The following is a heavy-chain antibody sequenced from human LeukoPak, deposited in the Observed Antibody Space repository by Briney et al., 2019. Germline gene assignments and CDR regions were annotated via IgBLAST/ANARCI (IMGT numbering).Heavy chain of an antibody. CDR1: GGSISSYY. D-gene: IGHD1-26*01. CDR3: ARQGIVGATTGEYYFDY. Sequence: SETLSLTCTVSGGSISSYYWSWIRQPAGKGLEWIGRIYTSGSTNYNPSLKSRVTISVDTSKNQFSLKLSSVTAADTAVYYCARQGIVGATTGEYYFDYWGQGTLVTVSS. CDR2: IYTSGST. J-gene: IGHJ4*02. V-gene: IGHV4-4*07.